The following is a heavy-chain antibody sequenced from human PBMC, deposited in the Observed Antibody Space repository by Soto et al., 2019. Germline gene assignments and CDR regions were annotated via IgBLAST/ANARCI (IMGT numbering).Heavy chain of an antibody. Sequence: ASVKVSCKASGYTFSGYSITWVRQAPGQGLEWMGRISGYNGNTNYARTLRDRLTLTTDTSTSTAYMELRSLTSDDTAVYYCARDVFCGSAPACPDMDVWGQGTTVTVSS. CDR1: GYTFSGYS. V-gene: IGHV1-18*04. CDR2: ISGYNGNT. J-gene: IGHJ6*02. CDR3: ARDVFCGSAPACPDMDV. D-gene: IGHD2-15*01.